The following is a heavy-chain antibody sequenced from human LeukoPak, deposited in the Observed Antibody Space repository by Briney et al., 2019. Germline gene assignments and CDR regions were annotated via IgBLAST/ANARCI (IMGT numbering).Heavy chain of an antibody. CDR3: ARATTYDILTGYFDY. CDR2: ISGSGGNT. D-gene: IGHD3-9*01. V-gene: IGHV3-21*01. Sequence: GGSLRLSCAASGFTFSSHGMNWVRQAPGKGLEWVSGISGSGGNTYYADSVKGRFTMSRDNAKNSLYLQMNSLRAEDTAVYYCARATTYDILTGYFDYWGQGTLVTVSS. CDR1: GFTFSSHG. J-gene: IGHJ4*02.